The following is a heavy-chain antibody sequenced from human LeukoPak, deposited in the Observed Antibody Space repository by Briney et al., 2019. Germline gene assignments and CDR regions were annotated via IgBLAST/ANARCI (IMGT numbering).Heavy chain of an antibody. V-gene: IGHV3-48*02. Sequence: GGALRLSCAASVVTFISDNMNGGREGPGRGVGWRGYISANGSNIYHADSVKGRFPIPRDNAKNSLYLQMNSLRDEDTAVYFCTRESGSGSYSDYWGQGTLVTVSS. J-gene: IGHJ4*02. CDR1: VVTFISDN. CDR2: ISANGSNI. CDR3: TRESGSGSYSDY. D-gene: IGHD1-26*01.